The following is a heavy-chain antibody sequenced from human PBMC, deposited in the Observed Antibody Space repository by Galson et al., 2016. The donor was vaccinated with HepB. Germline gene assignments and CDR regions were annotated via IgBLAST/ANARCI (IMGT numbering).Heavy chain of an antibody. V-gene: IGHV1-2*02. CDR2: ISPNCGGT. J-gene: IGHJ4*02. Sequence: SVKVSCKASKYTFTVYYIHWVRQAPGQGLEWMGWISPNCGGTNYAQKFQGRVTMTRDTSITTAYMELSSLRSDDTAVYYCAREAAPGDDYSLAYWGQGTLVTVSS. D-gene: IGHD4-11*01. CDR3: AREAAPGDDYSLAY. CDR1: KYTFTVYY.